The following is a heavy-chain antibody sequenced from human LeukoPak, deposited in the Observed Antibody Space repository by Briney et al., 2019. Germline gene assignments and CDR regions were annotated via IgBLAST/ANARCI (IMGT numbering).Heavy chain of an antibody. D-gene: IGHD3-3*01. CDR3: ARDRLEWLLYYYYGMDV. J-gene: IGHJ6*02. CDR2: ISAYNGNT. Sequence: ASVKVSCKASGGTFSSYAISWVRQAPGQGLEWMGWISAYNGNTNYAQKLQGRVTMTTDTSTSTAYMELRSLRSDDTDVYYCARDRLEWLLYYYYGMDVWGQGTTVTVSS. CDR1: GGTFSSYA. V-gene: IGHV1-18*01.